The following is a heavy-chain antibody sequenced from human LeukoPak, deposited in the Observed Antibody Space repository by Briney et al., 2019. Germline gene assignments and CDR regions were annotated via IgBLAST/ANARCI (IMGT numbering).Heavy chain of an antibody. CDR2: ISYDGSNK. CDR1: GFPFSSYA. Sequence: GGSLRLSCVASGFPFSSYAMHWVRQAPGKGLEWVAVISYDGSNKYYADSVKGRFTISRDNSKNTLYLQMNSLRAEDTAVYYCASTGYSSGWGQGTLVTVSS. V-gene: IGHV3-30-3*02. J-gene: IGHJ4*02. D-gene: IGHD6-19*01. CDR3: ASTGYSSG.